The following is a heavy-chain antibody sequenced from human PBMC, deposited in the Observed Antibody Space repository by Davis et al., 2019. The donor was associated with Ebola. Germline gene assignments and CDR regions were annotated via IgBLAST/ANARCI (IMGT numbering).Heavy chain of an antibody. D-gene: IGHD3-3*01. V-gene: IGHV4-38-2*02. CDR1: GYSISSNSF. J-gene: IGHJ5*02. CDR2: IYYSGST. CDR3: ARASFDVRRDHYVWGFYYFDL. Sequence: SETLSLTCTVSGYSISSNSFWGWIRQPPGKGLEWIGSIYYSGSTYYNPSLKSRLTTSVDMSMHQLSLDLSAVSAADTAVYYCARASFDVRRDHYVWGFYYFDLWGQGIRVTVSS.